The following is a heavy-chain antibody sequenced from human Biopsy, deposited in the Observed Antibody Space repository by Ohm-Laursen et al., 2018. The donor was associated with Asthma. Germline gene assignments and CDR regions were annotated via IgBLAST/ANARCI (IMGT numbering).Heavy chain of an antibody. CDR2: IYYSGTT. CDR1: GGYMRSGNYY. D-gene: IGHD6-13*01. Sequence: GTLSLTCGLSSGSGGYMRSGNYYWGWIRQPPGKGLEWIGSIYYSGTTYYNPSLESRVTVSADTSKNQFSLKLTSVAAADTAVYYCVRGSSSWHHGPFHYYYGLDVWGQGTAATVSS. CDR3: VRGSSSWHHGPFHYYYGLDV. V-gene: IGHV4-39*01. J-gene: IGHJ6*02.